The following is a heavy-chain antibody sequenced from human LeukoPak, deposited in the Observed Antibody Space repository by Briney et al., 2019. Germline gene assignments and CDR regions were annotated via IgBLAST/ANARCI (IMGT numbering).Heavy chain of an antibody. CDR2: IYFTGNT. Sequence: SETLSLTRTVSGDSISTGSYYWGWIRQPPGKGLEWIGSIYFTGNTYYNPSLRSRVTISVDTSKNQFSLKLNSVTAADTAVYMDVWGKGATVTVSS. CDR1: GDSISTGSYY. V-gene: IGHV4-39*07. CDR3: V. J-gene: IGHJ6*03.